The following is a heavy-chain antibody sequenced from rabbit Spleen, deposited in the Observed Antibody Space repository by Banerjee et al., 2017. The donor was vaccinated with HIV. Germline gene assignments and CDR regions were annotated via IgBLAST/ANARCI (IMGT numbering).Heavy chain of an antibody. Sequence: QEHLKESGGGLVQPGGSLKLSCKASGFTLGSYYMNWVRQAPGKGLEWIGCIYTGSGVIYYANWVNGRFTISRSTSRNTVTLQMTSLTAADTATYFCASDYGGIYYNLWGPGTLVTVS. J-gene: IGHJ4*01. CDR3: ASDYGGIYYNL. V-gene: IGHV1S47*01. CDR1: GFTLGSYY. CDR2: IYTGSGVI. D-gene: IGHD2-1*01.